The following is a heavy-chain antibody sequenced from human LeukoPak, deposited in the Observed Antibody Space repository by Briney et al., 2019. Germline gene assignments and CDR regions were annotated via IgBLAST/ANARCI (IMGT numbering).Heavy chain of an antibody. J-gene: IGHJ4*02. CDR1: GFTFSSYA. CDR3: ARDSLDYDFWSGYYVPRWYFDY. CDR2: ISYDGSNK. D-gene: IGHD3-3*01. Sequence: GGSLRLSCAASGFTFSSYAMHWVRQAPGKGLEWVAVISYDGSNKYYADSVKGRLTISRDNSKNTLYLQMNSLRAEDTAVYYCARDSLDYDFWSGYYVPRWYFDYWGQGTLVTVSS. V-gene: IGHV3-30-3*01.